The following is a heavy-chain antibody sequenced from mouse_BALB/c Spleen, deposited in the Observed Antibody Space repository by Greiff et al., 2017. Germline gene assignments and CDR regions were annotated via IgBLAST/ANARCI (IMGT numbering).Heavy chain of an antibody. Sequence: QVQLKQSGAELVKPGASVKLSCKTSGYTFTSYWIPWVKQRPGQGLGWIGEIFPGTGTTYYNEKFKGKATLTIDTSSSTAYMQLSSLTSEDSAVYFCARGGSREGRFAYWGQGTLVTVSA. CDR3: ARGGSREGRFAY. D-gene: IGHD1-1*01. V-gene: IGHV1S132*01. J-gene: IGHJ3*01. CDR2: IFPGTGTT. CDR1: GYTFTSYW.